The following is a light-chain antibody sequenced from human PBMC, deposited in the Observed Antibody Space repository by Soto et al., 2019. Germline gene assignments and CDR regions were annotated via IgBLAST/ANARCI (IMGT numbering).Light chain of an antibody. Sequence: QSALTQPASVSGSPGQSITISCTGTSSYVGGYNYVSWYQQHPVKAPKLMLYEVSNRPSGVSHRFSGSKSGNTASLTISGLQAEDEADYYCSSYTSSSTPYVFGTGTKLTVL. V-gene: IGLV2-14*01. CDR3: SSYTSSSTPYV. CDR1: SSYVGGYNY. J-gene: IGLJ1*01. CDR2: EVS.